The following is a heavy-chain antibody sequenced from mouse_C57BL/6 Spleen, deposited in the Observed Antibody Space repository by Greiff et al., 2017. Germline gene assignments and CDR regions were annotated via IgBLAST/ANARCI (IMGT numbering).Heavy chain of an antibody. D-gene: IGHD2-5*01. CDR1: GYAFSSYW. CDR2: IYPGDGDT. Sequence: VQLQQSGAELVKPGASVKISCKASGYAFSSYWMNWVKQRPGKGLEWIGQIYPGDGDTNYNGKFKGKATLTADKSSSTAYMQLSSLTSEDSAVYFCARDSNYGYCFDYWGQGTTLTVSS. CDR3: ARDSNYGYCFDY. J-gene: IGHJ2*01. V-gene: IGHV1-80*01.